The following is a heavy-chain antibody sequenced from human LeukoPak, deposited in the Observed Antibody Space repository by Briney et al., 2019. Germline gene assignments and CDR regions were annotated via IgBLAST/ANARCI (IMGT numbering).Heavy chain of an antibody. Sequence: GGSLRLSCAASGFTFSSYGMHWVRQAPGKGLEWVAFIRYDGSNKYYADSVKGRFTISRDNSKNTLYLQMNSLRAEDTAVCYCAKDSGYYDFWSGYYPADAFDIWGQGTMVTVSS. CDR1: GFTFSSYG. CDR3: AKDSGYYDFWSGYYPADAFDI. J-gene: IGHJ3*02. D-gene: IGHD3-3*01. CDR2: IRYDGSNK. V-gene: IGHV3-30*02.